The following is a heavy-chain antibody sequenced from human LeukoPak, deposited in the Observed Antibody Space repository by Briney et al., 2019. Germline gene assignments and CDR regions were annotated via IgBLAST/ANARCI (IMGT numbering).Heavy chain of an antibody. CDR2: IYTSGST. Sequence: SETLSLTCTVSGGSISSYYWSWIRQSAGKGLEWIGRIYTSGSTNYNPSLKSRVAMSVDTSKNQFSLKLSSVTAADTAVYYCARNGGSGTYYDGSFDYWGQGTLVTVSS. CDR3: ARNGGSGTYYDGSFDY. J-gene: IGHJ4*02. D-gene: IGHD1-26*01. V-gene: IGHV4-4*07. CDR1: GGSISSYY.